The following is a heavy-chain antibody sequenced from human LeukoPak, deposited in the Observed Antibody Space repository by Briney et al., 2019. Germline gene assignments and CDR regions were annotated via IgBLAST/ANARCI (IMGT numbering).Heavy chain of an antibody. Sequence: GGSLRLSCAASGFTFSSYAMGWVRQAPGKGLEWVSAISGSGGSTYYADSVKGRFTISRDNSKNTLYLQMNSLRAEDTAVYYCAKDLYYDILTGPSDYWGQGTLVTVSS. J-gene: IGHJ4*02. CDR1: GFTFSSYA. D-gene: IGHD3-9*01. V-gene: IGHV3-23*01. CDR3: AKDLYYDILTGPSDY. CDR2: ISGSGGST.